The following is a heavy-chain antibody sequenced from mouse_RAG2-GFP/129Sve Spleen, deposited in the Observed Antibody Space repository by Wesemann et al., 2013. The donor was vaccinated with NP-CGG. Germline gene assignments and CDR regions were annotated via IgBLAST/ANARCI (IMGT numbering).Heavy chain of an antibody. J-gene: IGHJ3*01. V-gene: IGHV14-4*02. D-gene: IGHD2-3*01. CDR2: IDPENGDT. Sequence: EVQLQQSGAELVRSGASVKLSCTASGFNIKDYYMHWVKQRPEQGLEWIGWIDPENGDTEYAPKFQGKATMTADTSSNTAYLQLSSLTSEDTAVYYCKRADGYSAWFAYWGAKGGLWVTVSA. CDR1: GFNIKDYY. CDR3: KRADGYSAWFAY.